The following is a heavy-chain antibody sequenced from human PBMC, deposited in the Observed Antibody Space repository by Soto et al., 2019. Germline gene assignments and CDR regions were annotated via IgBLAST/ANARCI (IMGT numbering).Heavy chain of an antibody. D-gene: IGHD2-15*01. Sequence: EVQLLESGGGLVQPGGSLRLSCAASGFTFSSYAMSWVRQAPGKGLEWVSAISGSGGSTYYADSVKGRFTISRDNXXXXXXXXXXXXXXEDTAVYYCAKAPVVVRVVDFDYWGQGTLVTVSS. CDR1: GFTFSSYA. CDR2: ISGSGGST. CDR3: AKAPVVVRVVDFDY. V-gene: IGHV3-23*01. J-gene: IGHJ4*02.